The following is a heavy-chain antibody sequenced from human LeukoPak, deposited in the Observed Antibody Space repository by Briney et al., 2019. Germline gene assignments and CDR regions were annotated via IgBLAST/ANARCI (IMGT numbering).Heavy chain of an antibody. Sequence: GGSLRLSCAAFGFTFSNSWMSWVRQAPGKGLEWVANMNQDGSSIYYVDSVKGRFTISRDNAKYSLYLHMNSLRAEDPAVYYCTRGGGQLDFWGQGTLVTVSS. D-gene: IGHD1-1*01. CDR1: GFTFSNSW. J-gene: IGHJ4*02. CDR3: TRGGGQLDF. V-gene: IGHV3-7*01. CDR2: MNQDGSSI.